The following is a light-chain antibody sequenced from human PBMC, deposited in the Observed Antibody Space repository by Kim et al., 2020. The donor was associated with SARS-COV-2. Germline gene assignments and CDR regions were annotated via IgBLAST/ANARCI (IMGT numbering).Light chain of an antibody. CDR2: QDS. J-gene: IGLJ1*01. CDR1: KLGDKY. CDR3: QAWDSSTYV. V-gene: IGLV3-1*01. Sequence: SYELTQPPSMSVSPGQTASITCSGDKLGDKYACWYQQKPGHSPVLVIYQDSKRPSGIPERFSGSNSGNTATLTISGTQAMDEADYYCQAWDSSTYVFGTGTKVTVL.